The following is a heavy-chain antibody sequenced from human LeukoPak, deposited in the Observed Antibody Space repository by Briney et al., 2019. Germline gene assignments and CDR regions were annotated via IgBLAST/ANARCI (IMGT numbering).Heavy chain of an antibody. V-gene: IGHV3-23*01. CDR3: SSDPNGDYVGAFDM. CDR2: ITGSGYT. J-gene: IGHJ3*02. Sequence: GGSLRLSCVDSGFTFSSYAVTWVRQAPGKGLEWASSITGSGYTYYADSVKGRFTVSRDNSKNTLFLQMNDLRAEDTGLYYCSSDPNGDYVGAFDMWGPGTMVTVAS. CDR1: GFTFSSYA. D-gene: IGHD4-17*01.